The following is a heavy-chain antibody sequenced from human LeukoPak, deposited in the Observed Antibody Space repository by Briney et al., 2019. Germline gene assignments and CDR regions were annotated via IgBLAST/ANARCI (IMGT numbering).Heavy chain of an antibody. CDR2: IYSSGST. Sequence: SETLSLTCSVSGGSISGYYWSWIRQPPGQTLEWNGYIYSSGSTNYNPSLQSRVTMSVDTSMNQFSLRLSSVTAADTAVYYCARFTYTTRPSDVWGKGTTVTVSS. CDR3: ARFTYTTRPSDV. V-gene: IGHV4-4*09. J-gene: IGHJ6*04. D-gene: IGHD3-16*01. CDR1: GGSISGYY.